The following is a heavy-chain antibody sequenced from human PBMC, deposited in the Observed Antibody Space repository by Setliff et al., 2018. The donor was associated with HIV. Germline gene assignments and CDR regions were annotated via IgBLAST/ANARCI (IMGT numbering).Heavy chain of an antibody. V-gene: IGHV1-2*04. Sequence: GASVKVSCKASGYSFTDYYIHWVRQAPGQGLEWMGWINPKSDGTNYAQKFQGWITMTRDTSISTAYMELSRLRSDDTAVYYCARDMDYYDTSGYYQYYFDYWGQGTLVTVSS. CDR1: GYSFTDYY. J-gene: IGHJ4*02. CDR3: ARDMDYYDTSGYYQYYFDY. CDR2: INPKSDGT. D-gene: IGHD3-22*01.